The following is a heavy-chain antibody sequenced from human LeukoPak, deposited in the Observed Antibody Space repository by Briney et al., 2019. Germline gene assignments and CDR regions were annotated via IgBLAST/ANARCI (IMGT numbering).Heavy chain of an antibody. CDR3: GRQTNDFWSGFCDF. Sequence: GGSLRLSCAASGFTFSSYWMHWVRQAPGKGLVWISRINTDGSSTSYADSVKGRFTISRDNSKNTLYLQMESLRDEDTAVYFCGRQTNDFWSGFCDFWGQGTLVTVSS. V-gene: IGHV3-74*01. J-gene: IGHJ4*02. D-gene: IGHD3-3*01. CDR1: GFTFSSYW. CDR2: INTDGSST.